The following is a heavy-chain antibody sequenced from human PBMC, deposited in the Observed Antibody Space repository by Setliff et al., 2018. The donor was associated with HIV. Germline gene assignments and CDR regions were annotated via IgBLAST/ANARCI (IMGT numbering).Heavy chain of an antibody. J-gene: IGHJ4*02. CDR2: IGGVGFVST. CDR3: AKDFIPGSWRFAPDY. CDR1: GFRFSNYA. V-gene: IGHV3-23*01. Sequence: GGSLRLPCTASGFRFSNYAMTWVRQAPGKGLEWVATIGGVGFVSTYYADSVKGRFSISRDNSKNALYLQMNSLRADDTAIYYCAKDFIPGSWRFAPDYWGQGNLVTVSS. D-gene: IGHD6-13*01.